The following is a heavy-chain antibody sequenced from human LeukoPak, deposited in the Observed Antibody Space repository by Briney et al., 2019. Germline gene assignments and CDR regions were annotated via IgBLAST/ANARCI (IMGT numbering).Heavy chain of an antibody. CDR1: GGTFSSYA. V-gene: IGHV1-69*01. CDR3: ARDVPPYPGAYYYYGMDV. CDR2: IIPIFGTA. D-gene: IGHD1-14*01. J-gene: IGHJ6*04. Sequence: ASVKVSCKASGGTFSSYAISWVRQAPGQGLEWMGGIIPIFGTANYAQKFQGRVTITADESTSTAYMELSSLRSEDTAVYYCARDVPPYPGAYYYYGMDVWGKGTTVTVSS.